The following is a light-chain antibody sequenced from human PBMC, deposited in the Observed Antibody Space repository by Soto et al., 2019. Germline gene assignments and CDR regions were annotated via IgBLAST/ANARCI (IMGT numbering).Light chain of an antibody. CDR3: QQLNNYPRT. CDR2: AAS. Sequence: DIQLTQSPSFLSASVGDRVTITCRASQGISSYLAWYQQKPGKAPKLLIYAASTLQSGVPLRFSGSGSGTEFTLTISSLQPEDFATYYCQQLNNYPRTFGQGTKVDI. V-gene: IGKV1-9*01. CDR1: QGISSY. J-gene: IGKJ1*01.